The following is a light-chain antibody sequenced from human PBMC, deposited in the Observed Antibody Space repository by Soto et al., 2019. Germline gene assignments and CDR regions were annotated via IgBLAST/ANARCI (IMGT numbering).Light chain of an antibody. CDR2: ANN. Sequence: QSVLTQPPSVSGAPGQRITISCTGSHSNIGAGYDVHWYRQLPGTAPKLVIYANNNRPSGVPDRFSGSKSDTSASLTITGLQAEDEADYYCQSYDSGLSGVFGGGTKVTVL. CDR3: QSYDSGLSGV. V-gene: IGLV1-40*01. CDR1: HSNIGAGYD. J-gene: IGLJ2*01.